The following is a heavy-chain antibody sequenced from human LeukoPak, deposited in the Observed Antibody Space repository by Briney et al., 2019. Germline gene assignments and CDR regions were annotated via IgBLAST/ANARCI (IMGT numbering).Heavy chain of an antibody. D-gene: IGHD6-19*01. CDR3: ARGPPSSSGWSLFDC. Sequence: ASVKVSCKASGYTLTNYAMHWVRQAPGQRLEWMGWMNAGNGNIKYSQMFQGRVTITRDISASTAYMELSSLRSEDTAVYYCARGPPSSSGWSLFDCWGQGTLVTVSS. V-gene: IGHV1-3*01. J-gene: IGHJ4*02. CDR2: MNAGNGNI. CDR1: GYTLTNYA.